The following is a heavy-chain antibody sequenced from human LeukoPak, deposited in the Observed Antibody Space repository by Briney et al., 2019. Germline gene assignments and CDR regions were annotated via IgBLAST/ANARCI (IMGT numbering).Heavy chain of an antibody. CDR1: GGSISTYH. D-gene: IGHD6-13*01. CDR2: IYYSGST. CDR3: AREQQLGLNWFDP. Sequence: PSETLSLTCTVSGGSISTYHWSRIRQPPGKGLEWIGYIYYSGSTNYNPSLKSRVTISVDTSKNQFSLKLSSVTAADTAVYYCAREQQLGLNWFDPWGQGTLVTVSS. V-gene: IGHV4-59*01. J-gene: IGHJ5*02.